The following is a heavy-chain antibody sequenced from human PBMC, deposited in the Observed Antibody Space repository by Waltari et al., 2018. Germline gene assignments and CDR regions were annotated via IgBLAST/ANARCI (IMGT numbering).Heavy chain of an antibody. CDR2: VAPEYCET. J-gene: IGHJ4*02. CDR3: AADYYDISGYYYGLGY. D-gene: IGHD3-22*01. V-gene: IGHV1-24*01. Sequence: QVKMVQAGAEVKKPGASVKVSCKVSGYTLTELSMHWVRQSPGKGHEWMGGVAPEYCETTYAQKFHGRVTMTEDTSTDTAYMELSSLRSEDTAVYYCAADYYDISGYYYGLGYWGQGTLVTVSS. CDR1: GYTLTELS.